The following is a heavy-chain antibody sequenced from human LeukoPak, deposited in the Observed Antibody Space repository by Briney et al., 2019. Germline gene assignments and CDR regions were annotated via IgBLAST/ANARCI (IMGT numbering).Heavy chain of an antibody. J-gene: IGHJ3*02. CDR1: GYSFTSYW. V-gene: IGHV5-51*01. CDR3: ARPRRGVTYAFDI. D-gene: IGHD5-18*01. CDR2: IYPGDSDT. Sequence: GETLKISCKGSGYSFTSYWIGWVRQMPGKGLEWMGIIYPGDSDTRYSPSFQGQVTISADKSISTAYLQWSSLKASDTAMYYCARPRRGVTYAFDIWGQGTMVTVSS.